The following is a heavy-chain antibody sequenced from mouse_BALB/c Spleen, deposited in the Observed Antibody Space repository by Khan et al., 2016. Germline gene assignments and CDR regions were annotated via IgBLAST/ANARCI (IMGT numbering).Heavy chain of an antibody. Sequence: EVELVESGGGLVKPGGSLKLSCAASGFTFSDYYMYWVRQTPEKRLEWVATISDGGSYTYYPDCVTGRFTISRDNAKNNLYLQMSSLKSEDTAMYYCARDLNWYFDVWGAGTTVTVSS. CDR2: ISDGGSYT. V-gene: IGHV5-4*02. CDR1: GFTFSDYY. J-gene: IGHJ1*01. CDR3: ARDLNWYFDV.